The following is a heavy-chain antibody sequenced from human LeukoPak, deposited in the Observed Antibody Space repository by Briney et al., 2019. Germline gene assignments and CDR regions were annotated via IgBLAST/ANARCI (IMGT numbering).Heavy chain of an antibody. CDR1: GFTFSSYW. CDR3: TTLEQLVTFFDY. V-gene: IGHV3-15*01. D-gene: IGHD6-13*01. Sequence: GGSLRLSCAASGFTFSSYWMSWVRQAPGKGLEWVGRIKSKTDGGTTDYAAPMKGRFTISRDDSKNTLYLQMNSLKTEGTAVYYCTTLEQLVTFFDYWGQGTLVTVSS. J-gene: IGHJ4*02. CDR2: IKSKTDGGTT.